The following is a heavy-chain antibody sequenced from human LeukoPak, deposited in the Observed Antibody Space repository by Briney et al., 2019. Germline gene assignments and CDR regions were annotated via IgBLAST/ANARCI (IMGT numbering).Heavy chain of an antibody. Sequence: ASVKVSCKASGYTFTDYYIHWVRQAPGQGLEWMGWINPNSGGTDSAQKFQGRVTMTRDTSISTAYMELSRLRSGDTAVYYCARGELLYKTPTLPPDYWGQGTLVTASS. V-gene: IGHV1-2*02. CDR1: GYTFTDYY. J-gene: IGHJ4*02. CDR2: INPNSGGT. CDR3: ARGELLYKTPTLPPDY. D-gene: IGHD1-26*01.